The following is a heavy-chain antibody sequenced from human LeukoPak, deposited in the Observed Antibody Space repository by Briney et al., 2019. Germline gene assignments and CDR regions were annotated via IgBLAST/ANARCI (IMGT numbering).Heavy chain of an antibody. Sequence: GGSLRLSCEASGFTFRGFLMHWVRQAPGGGLEWVSSIIADGETTYYAAPVKGRFTISRDNSKNTLTLQMNSLSADDTAVYFYAKRGVQGYMDVWGKGTTVIVSS. D-gene: IGHD1-26*01. J-gene: IGHJ6*03. CDR2: IIADGETT. CDR1: GFTFRGFL. CDR3: AKRGVQGYMDV. V-gene: IGHV3-23*01.